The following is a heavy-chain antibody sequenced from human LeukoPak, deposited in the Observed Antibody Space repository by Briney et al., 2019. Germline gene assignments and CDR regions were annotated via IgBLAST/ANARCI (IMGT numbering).Heavy chain of an antibody. J-gene: IGHJ4*02. Sequence: ASVKVSCKASGYTFTGYYMHWVRQAPGQGLEWMGWINPNSGGTNYAQKFQGRVTTTRDTSISTAYMELSRLRSDDTAVYYCARVKTGTFYGDLDYWGQGTLVTVSS. CDR1: GYTFTGYY. CDR3: ARVKTGTFYGDLDY. D-gene: IGHD1-1*01. V-gene: IGHV1-2*02. CDR2: INPNSGGT.